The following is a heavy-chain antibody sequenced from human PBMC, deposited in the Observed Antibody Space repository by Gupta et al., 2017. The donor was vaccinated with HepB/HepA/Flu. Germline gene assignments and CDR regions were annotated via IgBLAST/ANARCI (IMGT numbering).Heavy chain of an antibody. CDR3: VKDPYFWRGYYFDY. D-gene: IGHD3-3*01. Sequence: QVHLVESCGGVVQPGRPLRPSCVAFGVNSGRYAVRWVRQAPGKGLEWVAIMSYHEDNELYADAGKGRFTISRDNSKNTLYLQMNSLRPEDTAVYYCVKDPYFWRGYYFDYWGQGALVTVSS. CDR1: GVNSGRYA. CDR2: MSYHEDNE. V-gene: IGHV3-30*18. J-gene: IGHJ4*02.